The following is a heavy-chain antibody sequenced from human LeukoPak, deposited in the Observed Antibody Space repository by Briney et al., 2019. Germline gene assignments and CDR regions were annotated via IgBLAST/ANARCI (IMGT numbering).Heavy chain of an antibody. Sequence: PSQTLSLTCTVSSGSISSGSFSWSWIRQPPGKGLEWIGYIYYSGSSYYSPSLNSQFTISVDASKNQFSLELSSVTAADTAVYYCARVSAAQYFDYWGQGTLVTVSS. CDR2: IYYSGSS. D-gene: IGHD3-10*01. V-gene: IGHV4-30-4*07. CDR1: SGSISSGSFS. CDR3: ARVSAAQYFDY. J-gene: IGHJ4*02.